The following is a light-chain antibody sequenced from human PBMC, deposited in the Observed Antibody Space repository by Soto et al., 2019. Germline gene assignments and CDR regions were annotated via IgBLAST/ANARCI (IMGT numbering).Light chain of an antibody. J-gene: IGLJ1*01. V-gene: IGLV1-40*01. CDR3: QSYDSSLSASYV. CDR2: ANT. CDR1: SSNIWASVY. Sequence: QSVLTQPPSVSGAPGQRISISCTGCSSNIWASVYVEWYRHLPDKAPKLLIFANTSQPSGVPDRFSGSKSGTSAALAITGLQADDEADYYCQSYDSSLSASYVFGGGTKVTVL.